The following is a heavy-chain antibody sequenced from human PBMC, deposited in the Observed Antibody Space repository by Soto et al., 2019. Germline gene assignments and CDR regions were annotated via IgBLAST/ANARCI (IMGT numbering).Heavy chain of an antibody. D-gene: IGHD6-13*01. CDR3: AKTPSAYSSSSWFDP. CDR1: GYTFTSYG. Sequence: QVQLVQSGAEVKKPGASVKVSCKASGYTFTSYGISWVRQAPGQGLEWMGWISAYNGNTNYAQKLQGIVTMTTDSSTSPAHMELRSLRSDDTAVYYCAKTPSAYSSSSWFDPWGQGTMVTVSS. J-gene: IGHJ5*02. V-gene: IGHV1-18*01. CDR2: ISAYNGNT.